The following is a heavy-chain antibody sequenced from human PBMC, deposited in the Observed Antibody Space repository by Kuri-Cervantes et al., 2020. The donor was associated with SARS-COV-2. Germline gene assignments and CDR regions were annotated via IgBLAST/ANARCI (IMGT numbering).Heavy chain of an antibody. Sequence: SVKVSCKASGGTFSSYAISWVRQAPGQGLEWMGGIIPILGIANYAQKFQGRVTITRDTSASTAYMELSSLRSEDTAVYYCARGTAMVKYYFDYWGQGTLVTVSS. V-gene: IGHV1-69*10. CDR1: GGTFSSYA. CDR3: ARGTAMVKYYFDY. J-gene: IGHJ4*02. D-gene: IGHD5-18*01. CDR2: IIPILGIA.